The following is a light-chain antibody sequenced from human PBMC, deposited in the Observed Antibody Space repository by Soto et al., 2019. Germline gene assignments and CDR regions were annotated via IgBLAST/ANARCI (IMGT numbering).Light chain of an antibody. V-gene: IGKV1-17*01. CDR1: QGIRND. Sequence: IQMTQSPSSLSASLGDRVTITCRASQGIRNDLGWYQQKPGEAPKLLIYAASTLQSGVPSRFSGSGSGTDFTLTISSLQPEDFATYYCQQLERYPSTFGGGTKVAIK. CDR3: QQLERYPST. CDR2: AAS. J-gene: IGKJ4*01.